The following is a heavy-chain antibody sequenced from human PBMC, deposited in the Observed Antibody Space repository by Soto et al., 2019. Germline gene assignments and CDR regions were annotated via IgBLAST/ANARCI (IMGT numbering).Heavy chain of an antibody. Sequence: EVQLVESGGGLVQPGGSLRLSCAASGFTFSSYEMNWVRQAPGKGLEWVSNISSSGSTIYYADSVKGRFTISRDNAKNSLYLQMNSLRAEDTAVYYCARFVVGALRLYDAFDIWGQGTMVTVSS. CDR2: ISSSGSTI. J-gene: IGHJ3*02. CDR3: ARFVVGALRLYDAFDI. V-gene: IGHV3-48*03. CDR1: GFTFSSYE. D-gene: IGHD1-26*01.